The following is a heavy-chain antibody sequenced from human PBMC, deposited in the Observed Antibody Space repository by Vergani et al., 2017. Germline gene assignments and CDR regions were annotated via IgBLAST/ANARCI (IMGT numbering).Heavy chain of an antibody. CDR3: AREPIAVAGYFDY. J-gene: IGHJ4*02. D-gene: IGHD6-19*01. V-gene: IGHV4-34*01. CDR1: GGSFSGYY. Sequence: QVQLQQWGAGLLKPSETLSLTCAVYGGSFSGYYWSWIRQPTGKGLEWIGEINHSGSTNYNPSLKSRVTISVDTSKNQFSLKLSSVTAADTAVYYCAREPIAVAGYFDYWGQGTLVTVSS. CDR2: INHSGST.